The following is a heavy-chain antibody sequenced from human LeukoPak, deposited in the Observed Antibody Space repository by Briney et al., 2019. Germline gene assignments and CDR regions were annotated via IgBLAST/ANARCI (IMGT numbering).Heavy chain of an antibody. CDR2: IYYSGST. CDR3: ARHPDAFDI. V-gene: IGHV4-39*01. Sequence: GGSFXXSGYYWXWXRQPPGKGLEWIGSIYYSGSTYYNPSLKSRVTISVDTSKNQFSLKLSSVTAADTAVYYCARHPDAFDIWGRGTMVTVSS. CDR1: GGSFXXSGYY. J-gene: IGHJ3*02.